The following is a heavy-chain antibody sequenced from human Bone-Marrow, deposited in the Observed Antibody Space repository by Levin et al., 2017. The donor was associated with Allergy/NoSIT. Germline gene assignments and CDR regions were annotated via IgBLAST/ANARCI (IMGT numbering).Heavy chain of an antibody. Sequence: SETLSLTCAVYGGSFSGYYWSWIRQPPGKGLEWIGEINHSGSTNYNPSLKSRVTISVDTSKNQFSLKLSSVTAADTAVYYCARVRRQQLYQGFDPWGQGTLVTVSS. CDR1: GGSFSGYY. CDR3: ARVRRQQLYQGFDP. CDR2: INHSGST. V-gene: IGHV4-34*01. J-gene: IGHJ5*02. D-gene: IGHD6-13*01.